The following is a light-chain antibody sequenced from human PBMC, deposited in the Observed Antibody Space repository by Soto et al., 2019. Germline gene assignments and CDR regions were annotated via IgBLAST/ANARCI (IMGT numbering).Light chain of an antibody. CDR3: QHYGGMWA. Sequence: IQMTQTPSTLSASLGDRVTITGRASQSISNRLAWYQQKPGKGPKVVIYDASNLESGVPSRFSGSGSGTEFILTINSLQPDDFATYCGQHYGGMWAFGQGTKVDIK. CDR1: QSISNR. CDR2: DAS. J-gene: IGKJ1*01. V-gene: IGKV1-5*01.